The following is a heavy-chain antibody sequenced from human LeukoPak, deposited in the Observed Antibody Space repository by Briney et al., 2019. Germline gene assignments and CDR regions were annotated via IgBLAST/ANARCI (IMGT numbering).Heavy chain of an antibody. CDR2: IYYSGST. CDR3: ARAGYGGNYHFDY. J-gene: IGHJ4*02. Sequence: SETLSLTCTVSGGSITSYYWSWIRQPPGKGLEWIGYIYYSGSTNYNPSLKSRVTISVDTSKNQFSLKLNSVTAADTAVYYCARAGYGGNYHFDYWGQGTLVTVSS. CDR1: GGSITSYY. V-gene: IGHV4-59*01. D-gene: IGHD4-23*01.